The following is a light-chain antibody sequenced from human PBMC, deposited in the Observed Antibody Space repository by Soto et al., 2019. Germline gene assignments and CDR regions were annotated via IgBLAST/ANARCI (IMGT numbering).Light chain of an antibody. Sequence: QSALTQPASVSGSPGQSITISCTGTSSDVGSYNLVSWYQQEPGKAPKLMIYEGSKRPSGVSNRFSGSKSGNTASLTISGLQAEDEAYYYCCSYAGSSTFVVFGGGTKVTVL. CDR2: EGS. J-gene: IGLJ2*01. CDR1: SSDVGSYNL. V-gene: IGLV2-23*03. CDR3: CSYAGSSTFVV.